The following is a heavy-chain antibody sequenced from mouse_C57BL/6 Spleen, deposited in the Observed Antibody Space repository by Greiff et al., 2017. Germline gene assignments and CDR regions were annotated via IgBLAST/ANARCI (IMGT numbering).Heavy chain of an antibody. CDR3: ARDRGGTGVFDY. CDR1: GFTFSDYY. Sequence: EVQVVESEGGLVQPGSSMKLSCTASGFTFSDYYMAWVRQVPEKGLEWVANINYDGSSTYYLDSLKSRFIISRDNAKNILYLQMSSLKSEDTATYYCARDRGGTGVFDYWGQGTTLTVSS. V-gene: IGHV5-16*01. D-gene: IGHD3-1*01. J-gene: IGHJ2*01. CDR2: INYDGSST.